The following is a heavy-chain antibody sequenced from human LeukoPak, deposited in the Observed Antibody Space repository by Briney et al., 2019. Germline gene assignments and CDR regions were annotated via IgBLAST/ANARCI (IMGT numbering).Heavy chain of an antibody. J-gene: IGHJ4*02. D-gene: IGHD1-26*01. CDR2: FYYSGST. CDR3: ARGQGGNYYLNYFDY. CDR1: GGSFTTYY. V-gene: IGHV4-59*12. Sequence: SETLSLTCTVTGGSFTTYYWSWFRQPPGKGLEWIGHFYYSGSTNYNPSLRSRVTISVDTSRNQFSLRLTSVTAADTAVYYCARGQGGNYYLNYFDYWGQGALVTVSS.